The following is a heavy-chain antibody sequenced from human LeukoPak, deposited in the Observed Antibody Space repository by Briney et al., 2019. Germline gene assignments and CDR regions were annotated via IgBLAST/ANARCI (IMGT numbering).Heavy chain of an antibody. V-gene: IGHV1-46*01. CDR2: INPSGGST. CDR3: ARDSGTVSDAFDI. CDR1: GYTFISYY. D-gene: IGHD4-11*01. Sequence: ASVKVSCKASGYTFISYYIHWVGQAPGQGLEWMGIINPSGGSTRYAQKFQGRVTMTRDTSTGTIYMELSSLRSEDTAVYFCARDSGTVSDAFDIWGQGTMVTVSS. J-gene: IGHJ3*02.